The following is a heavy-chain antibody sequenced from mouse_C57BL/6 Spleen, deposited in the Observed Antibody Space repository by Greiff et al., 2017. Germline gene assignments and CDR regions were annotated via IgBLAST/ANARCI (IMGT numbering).Heavy chain of an antibody. CDR2: ISSGSSTI. CDR1: GFTFSDYG. V-gene: IGHV5-17*01. Sequence: EVQVVESGGGLVKPGGSLKLSCAASGFTFSDYGMHWVRQAPEKGLEWVAYISSGSSTIYYADTVKGRFTISRDNAKNTLFLQMTSLRSEDTAMYYCARPDYTGYYYAMDYWGQGTSVTVSS. CDR3: ARPDYTGYYYAMDY. J-gene: IGHJ4*01. D-gene: IGHD2-12*01.